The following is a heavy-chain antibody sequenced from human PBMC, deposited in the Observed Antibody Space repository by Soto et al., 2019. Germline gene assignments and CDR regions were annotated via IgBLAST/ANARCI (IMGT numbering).Heavy chain of an antibody. CDR3: ARGRGYCSGGSCYWFDP. CDR2: MNPNSGNT. CDR1: GYTFTSYD. J-gene: IGHJ5*02. Sequence: ASVKVSCKASGYTFTSYDINWVRQATGQGLEWMGWMNPNSGNTGYAQKFQGRVTMTRNTSISTAYMELSSLRSEDTAVYYCARGRGYCSGGSCYWFDPWGQGXLVTVYS. D-gene: IGHD2-15*01. V-gene: IGHV1-8*01.